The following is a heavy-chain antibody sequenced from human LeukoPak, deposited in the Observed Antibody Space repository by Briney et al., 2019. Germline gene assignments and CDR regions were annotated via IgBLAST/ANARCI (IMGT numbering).Heavy chain of an antibody. Sequence: GGCLRLSCVASGFTFSSYAMHWVRQAPGKGLEWVAVISYDGSNKYYADSVKGRFTNSRDKSKNTLYLQMNSLRAEDTAVEYCARGRPRAEGEFDYWGQGTLVTVSS. CDR2: ISYDGSNK. V-gene: IGHV3-30*04. CDR3: ARGRPRAEGEFDY. D-gene: IGHD6-6*01. J-gene: IGHJ4*02. CDR1: GFTFSSYA.